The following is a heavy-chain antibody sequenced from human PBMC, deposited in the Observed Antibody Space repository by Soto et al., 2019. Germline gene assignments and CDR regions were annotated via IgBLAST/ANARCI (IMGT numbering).Heavy chain of an antibody. D-gene: IGHD1-20*01. CDR2: VNTYNGNT. CDR3: DRGPHNCDWFDP. CDR1: GYTFSSYG. V-gene: IGHV1-18*01. Sequence: ASVKVSCKASGYTFSSYGINWVRQAPGQGLEWMGWVNTYNGNTKYAQMLQGRVSMTTDASTSTAYMDLRNLKSDDTAVYFCDRGPHNCDWFDPWGQGTLVTVSS. J-gene: IGHJ5*02.